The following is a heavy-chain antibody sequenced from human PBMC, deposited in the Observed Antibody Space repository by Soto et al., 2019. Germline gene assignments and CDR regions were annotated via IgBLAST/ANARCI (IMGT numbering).Heavy chain of an antibody. J-gene: IGHJ4*02. D-gene: IGHD3-10*01. CDR2: INPSGGKT. V-gene: IGHV1-46*01. Sequence: QVQLEQSGAEVKKPGASVKVSCKASGYTFTNHYVHWVRQAPGQGPEWMGTINPSGGKTDYAQKFKGRITVTRDTPTSTVYMELKSLRSEDTAIYYCARDEYHYGSGSSYSTLDDWGQGTLVTVSS. CDR3: ARDEYHYGSGSSYSTLDD. CDR1: GYTFTNHY.